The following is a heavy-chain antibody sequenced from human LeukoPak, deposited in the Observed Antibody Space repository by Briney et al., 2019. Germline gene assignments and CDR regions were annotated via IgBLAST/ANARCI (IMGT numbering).Heavy chain of an antibody. CDR3: AAESNYYDSSGYYAFDI. CDR2: IVVGSGNT. J-gene: IGHJ3*02. Sequence: SVKVSCKASGYTFTSYGISWVRQAPGQGLEWIGWIVVGSGNTNYAQKFQERVTITRDMSTSTAYMELSSLRSEDTAVYYCAAESNYYDSSGYYAFDIWGQGTMVTVSS. CDR1: GYTFTSYG. D-gene: IGHD3-22*01. V-gene: IGHV1-58*02.